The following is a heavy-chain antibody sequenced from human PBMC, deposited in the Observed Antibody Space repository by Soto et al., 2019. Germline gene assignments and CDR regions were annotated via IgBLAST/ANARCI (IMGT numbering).Heavy chain of an antibody. Sequence: SETLSLTCTVSGGSVSSHYWSWIRQAAGKGLEWIGRIYSRGDTNYNPSVKSRVTMSVDTSKNEFSLRLNSVTAADTAVYYCAGIGEDVYYGMDVWGQGTTVTVSS. CDR2: IYSRGDT. CDR1: GGSVSSHY. J-gene: IGHJ6*02. D-gene: IGHD2-21*01. V-gene: IGHV4-4*07. CDR3: AGIGEDVYYGMDV.